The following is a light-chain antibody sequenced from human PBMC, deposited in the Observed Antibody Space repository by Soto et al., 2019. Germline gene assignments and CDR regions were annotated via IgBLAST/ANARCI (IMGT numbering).Light chain of an antibody. J-gene: IGKJ5*01. CDR2: GAS. V-gene: IGKV3-20*01. Sequence: IVLTQSPASLSLSPWERSTRSCRSSQSVSTNLAWYQQKPGQAPRLLIYGASSRATGIPDRFRASASGTDFTLTISRLEPEDFAVYFCQQYGGSPAITFGQGTRLEIK. CDR1: QSVSTN. CDR3: QQYGGSPAIT.